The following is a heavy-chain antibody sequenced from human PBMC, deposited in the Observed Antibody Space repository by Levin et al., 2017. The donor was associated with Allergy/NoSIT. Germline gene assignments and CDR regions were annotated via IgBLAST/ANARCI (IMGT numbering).Heavy chain of an antibody. V-gene: IGHV1-69*01. D-gene: IGHD2-2*01. J-gene: IGHJ3*02. CDR3: ARDLGLGYCSRANCFLGAFNI. CDR1: GGTFSNYA. CDR2: FIPIFGTT. Sequence: KISCKTSGGTFSNYAFTWVRQAPGQGLEWMGDFIPIFGTTNYAQRFQGRVTIIADESTNTAYMELSSLRSEDTAIYYCARDLGLGYCSRANCFLGAFNIWGQGTLVTVSS.